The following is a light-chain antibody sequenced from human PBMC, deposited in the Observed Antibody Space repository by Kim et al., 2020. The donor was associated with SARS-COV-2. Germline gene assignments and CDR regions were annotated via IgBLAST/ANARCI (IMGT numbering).Light chain of an antibody. CDR3: QHHGSFPYT. V-gene: IGKV3-20*01. Sequence: EIVMTQSPGTLSLSPGERATLSCRANQIVISGTLAWYQQKPGQTPRLLIHSASTRAKGIPDRFVGSGSGTDFTLTITSLEPEDSAVYYCQHHGSFPYTFGPGNKLEI. CDR1: QIVISGT. J-gene: IGKJ2*01. CDR2: SAS.